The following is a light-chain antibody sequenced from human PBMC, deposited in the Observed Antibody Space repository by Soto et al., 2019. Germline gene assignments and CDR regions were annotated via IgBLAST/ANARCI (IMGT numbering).Light chain of an antibody. CDR2: DTY. J-gene: IGKJ5*01. CDR1: QIVISK. CDR3: EQYNNWFSIT. V-gene: IGKV3-15*01. Sequence: ERVLTQSPASLSVSPGASATLSGRASQIVISKVAWYQQKPRQAPSLFIYDTYIRATGSPARFSGSGFGTEFTLTISSLLRDDVAADYCEQYNNWFSITFGQGTRLEIK.